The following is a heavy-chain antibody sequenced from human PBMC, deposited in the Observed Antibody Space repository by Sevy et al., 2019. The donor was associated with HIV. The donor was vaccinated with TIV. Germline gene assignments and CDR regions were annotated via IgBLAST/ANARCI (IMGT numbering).Heavy chain of an antibody. CDR1: VGSISSSSYY. D-gene: IGHD6-13*01. Sequence: SETLSLTCTVSVGSISSSSYYWGWIRQPPGKGLEWIGSIYYSGSTYYNPSLKSRVTISVDTSKNQFSLKLSSVTAADTAVYYCARHSSKWPIAAAGDFDYWGQGTLVTVSS. CDR3: ARHSSKWPIAAAGDFDY. J-gene: IGHJ4*02. CDR2: IYYSGST. V-gene: IGHV4-39*01.